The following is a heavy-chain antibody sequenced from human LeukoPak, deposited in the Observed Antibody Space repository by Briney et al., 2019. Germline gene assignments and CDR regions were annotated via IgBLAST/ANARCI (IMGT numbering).Heavy chain of an antibody. CDR3: ARESGSEENWFDP. Sequence: SETLSLTCTASGYSISSGYYWGWIRQPPGKGLEWIGSIYHSGSTYYNPSLKSRVTISVDTSKNQFSLKLSSVTAADTVVYYCARESGSEENWFDPWGQGTLVTVSS. CDR1: GYSISSGYY. J-gene: IGHJ5*02. V-gene: IGHV4-38-2*02. CDR2: IYHSGST. D-gene: IGHD3-10*01.